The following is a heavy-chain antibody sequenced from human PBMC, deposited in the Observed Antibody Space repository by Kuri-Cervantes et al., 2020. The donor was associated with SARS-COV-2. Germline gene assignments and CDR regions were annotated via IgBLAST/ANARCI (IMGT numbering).Heavy chain of an antibody. CDR1: GFTFSSYA. CDR2: ISGSGSST. V-gene: IGHV3-23*01. D-gene: IGHD3-10*01. J-gene: IGHJ6*02. CDR3: AKGVVGVGYSVPLQGSGEPYGMDV. Sequence: GGSLRLSCAASGFTFSSYAMSWVRQAPGKGLEWVSAISGSGSSTYYADSVRGRFTISRDNSKNTLYLQMNSLRAEDTAVYYCAKGVVGVGYSVPLQGSGEPYGMDVWGQGTTVTVSS.